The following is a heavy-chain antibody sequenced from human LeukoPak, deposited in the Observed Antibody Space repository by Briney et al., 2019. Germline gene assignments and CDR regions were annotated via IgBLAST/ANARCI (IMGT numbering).Heavy chain of an antibody. CDR3: AKDRDFWSGYYTGDDY. CDR1: GFTFSDYY. V-gene: IGHV3-23*01. Sequence: GGSLRLSCAASGFTFSDYYMSWVRQAPGKGLEWVSAISGSGGSTYYADSVKGRFTISRDNSKNTLYLQMNSLRAEDTAVYYCAKDRDFWSGYYTGDDYWGQGTLVTVSS. D-gene: IGHD3-3*01. CDR2: ISGSGGST. J-gene: IGHJ4*02.